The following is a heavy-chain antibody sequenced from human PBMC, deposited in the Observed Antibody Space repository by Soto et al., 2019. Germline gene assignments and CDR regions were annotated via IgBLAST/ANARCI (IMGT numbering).Heavy chain of an antibody. J-gene: IGHJ4*02. CDR2: FIPMFGTT. D-gene: IGHD3-10*01. CDR3: ATDRGSGSFSFDY. V-gene: IGHV1-69*01. CDR1: GGTFSASA. Sequence: QVQLVQSGAEVKKPGSSVKVYCTASGGTFSASAINLVRQVPGQGLEWMGGFIPMFGTTNYGQKFQGRVTITAYEATTTAYMEIRSLTSDDTAVYYCATDRGSGSFSFDYWGQGTLLTVS.